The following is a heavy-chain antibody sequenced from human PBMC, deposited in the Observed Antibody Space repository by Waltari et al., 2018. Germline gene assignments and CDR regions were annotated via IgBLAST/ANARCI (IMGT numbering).Heavy chain of an antibody. V-gene: IGHV3-48*03. CDR2: SSSRGRPT. J-gene: IGHJ6*02. Sequence: EVQLEESGGGSVQPGGSLRLSCAGSGFTFRNYEINFIRQIPGKVRVWISYSSSRGRPTNYADSVNGRFTIPRDNAKNSLNLQMNSLRGDDTGIYYCARATKSGVDVWGQGTTVTVS. CDR3: ARATKSGVDV. CDR1: GFTFRNYE.